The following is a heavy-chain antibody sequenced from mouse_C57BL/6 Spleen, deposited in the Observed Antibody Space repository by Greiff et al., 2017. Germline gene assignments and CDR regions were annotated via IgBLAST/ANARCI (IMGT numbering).Heavy chain of an antibody. CDR1: GYAFSSSW. Sequence: QVQLQQSGPELVKPGASVKISCKASGYAFSSSWMTWVKQRPGKGLEWIGRIYPGDGDTNSNGKFKGKATLTADKSSSTAYMQLSSLTSEDSAVYFCARDYYGSSPWFAYWGQGTLVTVSA. J-gene: IGHJ3*01. V-gene: IGHV1-82*01. CDR3: ARDYYGSSPWFAY. CDR2: IYPGDGDT. D-gene: IGHD1-1*01.